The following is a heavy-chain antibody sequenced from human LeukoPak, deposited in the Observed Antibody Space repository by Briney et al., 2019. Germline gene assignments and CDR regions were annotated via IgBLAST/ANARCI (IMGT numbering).Heavy chain of an antibody. J-gene: IGHJ4*02. Sequence: ASVKVSCKASGYTFTGYYMHWVRQAPGQGLEWMGWINPNSGDTHYAQKFQGRVTMTRDTSISTGYMELTRLTSDDTALYYCARGGPSRGTGFYYFDYWGQGTPVTVSS. D-gene: IGHD3-10*01. CDR3: ARGGPSRGTGFYYFDY. V-gene: IGHV1-2*02. CDR1: GYTFTGYY. CDR2: INPNSGDT.